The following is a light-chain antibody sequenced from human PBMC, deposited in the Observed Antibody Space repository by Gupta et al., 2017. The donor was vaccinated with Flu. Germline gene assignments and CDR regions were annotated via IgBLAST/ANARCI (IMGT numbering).Light chain of an antibody. CDR3: SSYTSSSTLGV. CDR2: EVS. Sequence: QPALPQPASVSASPGPSITISCTGTSSDVGGYNYVSWYQQHPGKAPKLMIYEVSNRPSGVSNRFSGSKSGNTASLTISGLQAEDEADYYCSSYTSSSTLGVFGTGTKVTVL. J-gene: IGLJ1*01. V-gene: IGLV2-14*01. CDR1: SSDVGGYNY.